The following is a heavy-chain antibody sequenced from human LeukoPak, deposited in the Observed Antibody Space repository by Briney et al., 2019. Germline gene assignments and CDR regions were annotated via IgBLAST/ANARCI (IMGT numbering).Heavy chain of an antibody. CDR1: GFTFSTHA. CDR2: ISDSGGNT. D-gene: IGHD1-26*01. Sequence: GGSLRLSCAASGFTFSTHAMTWVRQAPGKGLEWVSAISDSGGNTYYAGSVKGRFTISRDNSKYTLYLQMNSLRAGDTAVYYCTKAWAADYWGQGTLVTVSS. CDR3: TKAWAADY. V-gene: IGHV3-23*01. J-gene: IGHJ4*02.